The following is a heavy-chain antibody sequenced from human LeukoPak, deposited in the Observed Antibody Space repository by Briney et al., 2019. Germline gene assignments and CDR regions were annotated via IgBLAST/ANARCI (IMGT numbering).Heavy chain of an antibody. CDR2: IYSSGST. Sequence: PGGSLRLSCAASGFTVSSNYMSWVRQAPGKGLEWVSLIYSSGSTFYADSVKGRFTISRDNSKNTLYLQMNSLRAEDTAVYYCARDYVGMSTIRDFGYWGQGTLVTVSS. D-gene: IGHD5-24*01. CDR3: ARDYVGMSTIRDFGY. J-gene: IGHJ4*02. V-gene: IGHV3-53*01. CDR1: GFTVSSNY.